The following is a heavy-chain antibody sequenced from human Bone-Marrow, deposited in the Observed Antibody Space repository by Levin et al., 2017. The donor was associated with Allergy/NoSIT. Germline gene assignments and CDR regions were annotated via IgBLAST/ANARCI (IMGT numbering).Heavy chain of an antibody. CDR2: ITPEDGER. J-gene: IGHJ3*01. Sequence: GESLKISCQVSGNTLTQLSMHWVRQVPGKGLEWMGGITPEDGERLYAQRFQGRVTMTEDTSTDTAYMEMSSLRSEDTAVYYCAKLEPVRTSWYDKDAFDVWGQGTMVTVSS. D-gene: IGHD6-13*01. CDR1: GNTLTQLS. V-gene: IGHV1-24*01. CDR3: AKLEPVRTSWYDKDAFDV.